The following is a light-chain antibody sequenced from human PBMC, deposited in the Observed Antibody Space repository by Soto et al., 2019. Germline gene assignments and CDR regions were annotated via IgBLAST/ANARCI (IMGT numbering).Light chain of an antibody. CDR3: QQFKSYPFT. V-gene: IGKV1-8*01. Sequence: AVRMTQSPSSLSASTGDRVTVTCQASQGISSYLAWYQQKPGKAPKLLIYGASTLQSGVPSRFSGSGSGTEFTLTISSLHPEDFATYHCQQFKSYPFTFGGGTKVDI. J-gene: IGKJ4*01. CDR1: QGISSY. CDR2: GAS.